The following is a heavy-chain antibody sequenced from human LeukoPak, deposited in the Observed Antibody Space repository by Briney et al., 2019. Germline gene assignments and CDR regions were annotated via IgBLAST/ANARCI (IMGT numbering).Heavy chain of an antibody. D-gene: IGHD3-16*02. J-gene: IGHJ4*02. V-gene: IGHV4-34*01. CDR3: ASQNYDYVWGSYLW. CDR1: GGSLSGYY. CDR2: IHHSGSA. Sequence: SETLSLTCGVYGGSLSGYYWSWIRQSPGKGLEWIGQIHHSGSANYNPSLMSRVTISVDTSKNQFSLKLSSVTAADTAVYYCASQNYDYVWGSYLWWGQGTLVTVSS.